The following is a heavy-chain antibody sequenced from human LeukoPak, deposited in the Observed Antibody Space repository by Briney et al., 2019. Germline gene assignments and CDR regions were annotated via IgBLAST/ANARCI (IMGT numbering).Heavy chain of an antibody. CDR2: ISVSGGTT. CDR3: ARAKPKNMVRGLIMRRESRYYFDY. CDR1: GFTFRTYA. D-gene: IGHD3-10*01. J-gene: IGHJ4*02. Sequence: GGSLRLSCVASGFTFRTYAMSWVRQAPGKGLEWVSGISVSGGTTYYVDSVKGRFTISRDNSKSTLYIQMNSLRAEDTAVYYCARAKPKNMVRGLIMRRESRYYFDYWGQGTLVTVSS. V-gene: IGHV3-23*01.